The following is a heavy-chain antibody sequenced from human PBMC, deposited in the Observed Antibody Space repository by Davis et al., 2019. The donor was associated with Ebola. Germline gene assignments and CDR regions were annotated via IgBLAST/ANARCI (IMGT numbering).Heavy chain of an antibody. CDR2: ISSSSSTI. J-gene: IGHJ4*02. CDR3: ARDKRWYSGSYYFDY. V-gene: IGHV3-48*01. CDR1: GFTFSSYS. D-gene: IGHD1-26*01. Sequence: PGGSLRLSCAASGFTFSSYSMNWVRQAPGKGLEWVSYISSSSSTIYYADSVKGRFTISRDNAKNSLYLQMNSLRAEDTAVYYCARDKRWYSGSYYFDYWGQGTLVTVSS.